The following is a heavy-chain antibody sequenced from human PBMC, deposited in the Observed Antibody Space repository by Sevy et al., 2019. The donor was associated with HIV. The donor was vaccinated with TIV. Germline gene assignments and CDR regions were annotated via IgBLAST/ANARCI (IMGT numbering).Heavy chain of an antibody. D-gene: IGHD3-22*01. V-gene: IGHV3-48*02. CDR1: GFIFSTYS. Sequence: GGSLRLSCAASGFIFSTYSMNWVRQAPGKGLEWVSYISSSSSTMYYADSVKGRFTISRDNAKNSQYLQMNSLRDEDTAVYYCATYYYDSGGYSVVRFDHWGQGTLVTVSS. CDR2: ISSSSSTM. J-gene: IGHJ4*02. CDR3: ATYYYDSGGYSVVRFDH.